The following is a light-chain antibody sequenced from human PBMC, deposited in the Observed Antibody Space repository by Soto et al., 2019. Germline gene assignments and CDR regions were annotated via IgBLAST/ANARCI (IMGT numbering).Light chain of an antibody. CDR2: GAS. CDR1: HPISNY. CDR3: QQTYATPIT. J-gene: IGKJ5*01. Sequence: DIPMTQSPSSLSASVGDSVTITCRASHPISNYLNWYQHRPGKAPKLLIYGASTLQSGLPSRFSGSESGTDFTLTITSLQPEDCATYYCQQTYATPITFGQGTRLEIK. V-gene: IGKV1-39*01.